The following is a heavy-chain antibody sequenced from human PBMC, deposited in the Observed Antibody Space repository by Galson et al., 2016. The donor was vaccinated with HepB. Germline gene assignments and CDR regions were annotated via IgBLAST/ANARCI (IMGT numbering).Heavy chain of an antibody. CDR3: VKQLWNDGDC. Sequence: SLRLSCAASGFTFSAYSLNWVRQAPGKGLKWVSYISSSSSTIHYADSVKGRFTISRDNAKNSLYLQMNSLRPEDTAVYYCVKQLWNDGDCWGQGTPVTVSS. J-gene: IGHJ4*02. V-gene: IGHV3-48*01. CDR2: ISSSSSTI. D-gene: IGHD1-1*01. CDR1: GFTFSAYS.